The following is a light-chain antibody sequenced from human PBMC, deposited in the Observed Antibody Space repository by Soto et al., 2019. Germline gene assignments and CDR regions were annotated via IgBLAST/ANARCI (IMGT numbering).Light chain of an antibody. CDR3: SSYAGSNTVV. V-gene: IGLV2-8*01. J-gene: IGLJ2*01. CDR2: EVS. Sequence: QSALTQPASASGSPGQSVTISCTGTSSDVGGYNYVSWYQQHPGKAPKLMIYEVSKRPSGVPDRFSGSKSGNTASLTVSGLQAEDEADYYCSSYAGSNTVVFGAGTKLTVL. CDR1: SSDVGGYNY.